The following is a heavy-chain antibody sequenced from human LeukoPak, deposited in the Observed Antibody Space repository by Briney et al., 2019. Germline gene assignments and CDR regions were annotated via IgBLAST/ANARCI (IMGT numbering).Heavy chain of an antibody. D-gene: IGHD3-22*01. CDR1: GGSFSGYY. V-gene: IGHV4-34*01. Sequence: SETLSLTCAVYGGSFSGYYWSWIRQPPGKGLEWIGEINHSGSTNYNPSLKSRVTISVDTSKNQFSLKLSSVTAADTAVYYCARQPVNSSGYYYSFDYWGQGTLVTVSS. J-gene: IGHJ4*02. CDR3: ARQPVNSSGYYYSFDY. CDR2: INHSGST.